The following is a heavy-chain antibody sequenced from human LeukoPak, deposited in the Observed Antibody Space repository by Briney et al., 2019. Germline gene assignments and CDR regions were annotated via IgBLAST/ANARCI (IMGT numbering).Heavy chain of an antibody. CDR3: AADRPTLDGPDI. Sequence: VASVKLSCKASRFTFTSSAVQWVRQARGQRLEWIGRMVVGSGNTNYAQKFQERVTITRDMSTSTAYMELSSLRSEDTAVYYCAADRPTLDGPDIWGQGTMVTVSS. D-gene: IGHD6-6*01. CDR1: RFTFTSSA. V-gene: IGHV1-58*01. CDR2: MVVGSGNT. J-gene: IGHJ3*02.